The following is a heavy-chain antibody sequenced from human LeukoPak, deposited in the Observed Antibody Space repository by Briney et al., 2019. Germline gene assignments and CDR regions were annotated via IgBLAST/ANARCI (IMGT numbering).Heavy chain of an antibody. V-gene: IGHV4-34*01. Sequence: SETLSLTCAVYGGSFSGYYWSWIRQPPGKGLEWIGEINHSGSTNYNPSLKSRVTISVDTSKNQFSLKLSSVTAADTAVYYCARVVGLMVYAKYYCYGMDVWGQGTTVTVSS. CDR2: INHSGST. CDR1: GGSFSGYY. CDR3: ARVVGLMVYAKYYCYGMDV. D-gene: IGHD2-8*01. J-gene: IGHJ6*02.